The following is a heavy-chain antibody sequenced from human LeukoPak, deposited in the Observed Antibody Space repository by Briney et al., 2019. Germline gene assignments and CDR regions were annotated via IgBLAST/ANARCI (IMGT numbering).Heavy chain of an antibody. CDR3: AKAYLNSRAAAGNDAFDV. CDR2: ISGSGSSA. D-gene: IGHD6-13*01. J-gene: IGHJ3*01. CDR1: GFNVGSYF. V-gene: IGHV3-23*01. Sequence: GGSLRLSCTASGFNVGSYFMSWVRQAPGKGLEWVSSISGSGSSAYFADSVKGRFTISRDNSKNTLNLQMNSLRAEDTAIYYCAKAYLNSRAAAGNDAFDVWGQGTMITVSS.